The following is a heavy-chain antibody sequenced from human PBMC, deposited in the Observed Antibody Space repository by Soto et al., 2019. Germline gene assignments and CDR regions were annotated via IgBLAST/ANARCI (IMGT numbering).Heavy chain of an antibody. CDR1: GFSLSTSGVG. J-gene: IGHJ4*02. D-gene: IGHD3-10*01. CDR2: IYWNDDK. CDR3: AHSKTYYYGSGGPDY. Sequence: QITLKESGPTLVKPTQTLTLTCTFSGFSLSTSGVGVGWIRQPPGKALEWLALIYWNDDKRYRPSLKSRLTITKDTSKNQVVLTMTNMDPVDTATYYCAHSKTYYYGSGGPDYLGQGTLVTVAS. V-gene: IGHV2-5*01.